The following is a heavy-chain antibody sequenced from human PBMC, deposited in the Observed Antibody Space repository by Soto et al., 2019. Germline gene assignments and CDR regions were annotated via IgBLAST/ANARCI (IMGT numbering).Heavy chain of an antibody. D-gene: IGHD3-10*01. CDR3: ARDLSGVGIESQ. J-gene: IGHJ4*02. CDR2: ISGDERDK. V-gene: IGHV3-30*04. CDR1: GFTFSSFT. Sequence: HVQLVESGGGVVQPGRSLRLSCATSGFTFSSFTMHWVRQAPGEGLDWVAVISGDERDKRYAGSVQGRFTISRDNSKSTLYLQMNNLRTEETAIYYCARDLSGVGIESQWGQGTLVTVSS.